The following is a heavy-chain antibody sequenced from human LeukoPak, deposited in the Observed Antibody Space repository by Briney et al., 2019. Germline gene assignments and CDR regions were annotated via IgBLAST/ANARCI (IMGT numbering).Heavy chain of an antibody. CDR2: ISYDGSNK. CDR1: GFTFSSYG. J-gene: IGHJ6*02. Sequence: PGGSLRLSCAASGFTFSSYGMHWVRQARGEGLERVAIISYDGSNKYCADAVKGRFTISRDNSKNTLYLQMNSLRAEDTAVYYCVKVFYSGGWYAGMDVWGQGTTVTVSS. V-gene: IGHV3-30*18. D-gene: IGHD6-19*01. CDR3: VKVFYSGGWYAGMDV.